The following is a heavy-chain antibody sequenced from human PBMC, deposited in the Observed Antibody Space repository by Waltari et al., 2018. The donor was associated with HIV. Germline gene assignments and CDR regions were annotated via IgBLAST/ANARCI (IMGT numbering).Heavy chain of an antibody. CDR3: ARTPYDTSGYCFDY. Sequence: QVQLVEAGGGVVQPGRSLRLFCTASGFILSSYGMHWVRQAPGKGLEWVAVVWYDGNNKYYADSVKGRFTISRDNSKNTLYLQMNNLRVEDTAVYYCARTPYDTSGYCFDYWGQGTLVTVSS. V-gene: IGHV3-33*01. J-gene: IGHJ4*02. CDR1: GFILSSYG. D-gene: IGHD3-22*01. CDR2: VWYDGNNK.